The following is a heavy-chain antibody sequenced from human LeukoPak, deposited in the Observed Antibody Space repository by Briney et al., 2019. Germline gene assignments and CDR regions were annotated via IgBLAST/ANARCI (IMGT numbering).Heavy chain of an antibody. Sequence: GGSLRLSCAASGFTFSTFAKIWVRQPPGKGLEWVSSVFPSGGEIHYADSVRGRFTISRDNSRSILSLQMNSLRAEDTAIYYCATYRQVLLPFESWGQGTLVTVSS. CDR1: GFTFSTFA. D-gene: IGHD5-18*01. V-gene: IGHV3-23*01. CDR2: VFPSGGEI. J-gene: IGHJ4*02. CDR3: ATYRQVLLPFES.